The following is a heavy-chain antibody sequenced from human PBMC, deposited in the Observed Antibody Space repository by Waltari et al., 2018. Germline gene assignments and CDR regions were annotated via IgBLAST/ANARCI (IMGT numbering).Heavy chain of an antibody. J-gene: IGHJ4*02. V-gene: IGHV1-8*01. CDR2: MNPDSGTT. CDR3: ARQKNSFDY. CDR1: GYPFIDYD. Sequence: QVQLVQSGAEVKKPGASVRVSCKPSGYPFIDYDIIWVRQAPGQGLEWMGWMNPDSGTTGSAQKFQGRVTMTRNKSARTAYMQLSSLGSEDTAVYYCARQKNSFDYWGQGTLVTVAS.